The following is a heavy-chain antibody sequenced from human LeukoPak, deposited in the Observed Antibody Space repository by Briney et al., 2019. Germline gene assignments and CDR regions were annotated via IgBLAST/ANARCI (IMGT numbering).Heavy chain of an antibody. CDR1: GGSISGYY. CDR3: ARVPRSSHKAWFDP. J-gene: IGHJ5*02. V-gene: IGHV4-59*12. D-gene: IGHD6-13*01. Sequence: PSETLSLTCSVSGGSISGYYWSWIRQPPGKGLEWIGYIHYSGSTHYNPSLKSRVTMSVDTSKNQFSLKLSSVTAADTAVYYCARVPRSSHKAWFDPWGQGTLVTVSS. CDR2: IHYSGST.